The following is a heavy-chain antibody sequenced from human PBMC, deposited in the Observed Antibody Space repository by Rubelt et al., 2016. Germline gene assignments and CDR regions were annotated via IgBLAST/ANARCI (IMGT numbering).Heavy chain of an antibody. V-gene: IGHV4-39*01. CDR3: ATVVPAAIGWFDP. J-gene: IGHJ5*02. D-gene: IGHD2-2*01. Sequence: IGSIYYSGSTYYNPSLKSRVTISVDTSKNQFSLKLSSVTAADTAVYYCATVVPAAIGWFDPWGQGTLVTVSS. CDR2: IYYSGST.